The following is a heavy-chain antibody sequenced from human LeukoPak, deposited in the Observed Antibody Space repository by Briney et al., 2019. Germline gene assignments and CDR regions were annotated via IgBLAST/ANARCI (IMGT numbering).Heavy chain of an antibody. J-gene: IGHJ5*02. CDR2: IKQDGTQK. CDR3: ARVIAARPA. CDR1: GFTFTNYW. D-gene: IGHD6-6*01. Sequence: GGSLRLSCATSGFTFTNYWMSWVRQAPGKGLQWVANIKQDGTQKYYVDSVKGRFTISRDNAKNSLYLQMDSLRAEDTAVYYCARVIAARPAWGQGTLVTVSS. V-gene: IGHV3-7*05.